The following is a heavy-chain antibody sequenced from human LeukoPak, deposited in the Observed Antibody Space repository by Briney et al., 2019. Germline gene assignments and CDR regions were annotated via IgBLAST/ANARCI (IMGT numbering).Heavy chain of an antibody. Sequence: GGSLRLSCAASGFTFSDYYMSWIRQAAGEWLEWVSYISSSGSNIYCADSVKGRFTISRDNAKNSLYLQMNSLRAEHTAVYYCARGGYSVGVTHYWGQGTLVTVSS. V-gene: IGHV3-11*04. CDR3: ARGGYSVGVTHY. CDR2: ISSSGSNI. J-gene: IGHJ4*02. CDR1: GFTFSDYY. D-gene: IGHD5/OR15-5a*01.